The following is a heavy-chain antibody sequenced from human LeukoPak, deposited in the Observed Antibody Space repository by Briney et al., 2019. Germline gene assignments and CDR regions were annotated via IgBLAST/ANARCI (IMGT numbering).Heavy chain of an antibody. Sequence: SQTLSLTCAVSGGSISSGGYSWSWIRQPPGKGLEWSGYIYHSGSTYYNPSLKSRVTISVDRSKNQFSLKLSSVTAADTAVYYCASFCSGGSCYDLWGQGTLVTVSS. V-gene: IGHV4-30-2*01. D-gene: IGHD2-15*01. CDR1: GGSISSGGYS. CDR2: IYHSGST. J-gene: IGHJ4*02. CDR3: ASFCSGGSCYDL.